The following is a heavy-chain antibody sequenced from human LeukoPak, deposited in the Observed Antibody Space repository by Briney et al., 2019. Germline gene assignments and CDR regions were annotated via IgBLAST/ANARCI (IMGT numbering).Heavy chain of an antibody. CDR3: ARERGDHCSGGSCQYYFDY. Sequence: GGSLRLSCAASGFTFSSYSMNWVRQAPGKGLEWVSSISSSSSYIYYADSVKGRFTISRDNAKNSLFLQMNSLRAEDTAMYYCARERGDHCSGGSCQYYFDYWGQGTLVTVSS. V-gene: IGHV3-21*01. D-gene: IGHD2-15*01. CDR1: GFTFSSYS. CDR2: ISSSSSYI. J-gene: IGHJ4*02.